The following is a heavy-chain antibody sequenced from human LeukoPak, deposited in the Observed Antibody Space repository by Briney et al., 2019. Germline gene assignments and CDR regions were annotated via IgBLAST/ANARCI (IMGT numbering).Heavy chain of an antibody. D-gene: IGHD6-19*01. CDR1: GFTFNSYC. J-gene: IGHJ4*02. CDR3: AKDNRRHYTSGPNPDSLH. CDR2: IKQDGSET. V-gene: IGHV3-7*03. Sequence: GGSLRLSCAASGFTFNSYCMSWVRQAPGKGPEWVANIKQDGSETYYVDSVKGQFTISRDNAKNSLYLQMNSLRVEDTAFYYCAKDNRRHYTSGPNPDSLHWGQGALVTVSS.